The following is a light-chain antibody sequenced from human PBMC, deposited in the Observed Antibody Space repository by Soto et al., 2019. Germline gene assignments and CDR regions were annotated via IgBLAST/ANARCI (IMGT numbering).Light chain of an antibody. V-gene: IGLV1-44*01. J-gene: IGLJ1*01. Sequence: QSVLTQPPSASGTPGQRVTISCSGSSSNIGSNTVNWYQQLPGTAPKLLIYSNNQRPSVAPDPFSGSQSGTSASLAIRGLQSEDEADYYYAAWDDRLNGPSVFGTGTKVTVL. CDR2: SNN. CDR1: SSNIGSNT. CDR3: AAWDDRLNGPSV.